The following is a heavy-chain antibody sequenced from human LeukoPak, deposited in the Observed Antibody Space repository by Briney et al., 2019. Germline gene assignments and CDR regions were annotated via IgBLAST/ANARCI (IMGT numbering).Heavy chain of an antibody. CDR3: ARDSGTTGEVKFDP. CDR2: IYHSGST. J-gene: IGHJ5*02. V-gene: IGHV4-38-2*02. D-gene: IGHD3-10*01. CDR1: GYSISSGYY. Sequence: PSETLSLTCTVSGYSISSGYYWGWIRQPPGKGLEWIGIIYHSGSTYFNPSLKSRVTISVDTSKNQFSLKLTSVTAADTAVYYCARDSGTTGEVKFDPWGQGTLVTVSS.